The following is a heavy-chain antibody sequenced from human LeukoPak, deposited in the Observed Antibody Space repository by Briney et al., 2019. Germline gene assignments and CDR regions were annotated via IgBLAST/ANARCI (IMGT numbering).Heavy chain of an antibody. CDR1: GFTFGNYA. D-gene: IGHD3-9*01. J-gene: IGHJ4*02. CDR3: ARDHVNYDILTGCFDY. Sequence: GGSLRLSCAASGFTFGNYAMKWVRQTPGKGLEWVSSISGSGGSTYYADSVTGRFTISRDNSKNTLYLQMNSLRAEDTAVYYCARDHVNYDILTGCFDYWGQGTLVTVSS. CDR2: ISGSGGST. V-gene: IGHV3-23*01.